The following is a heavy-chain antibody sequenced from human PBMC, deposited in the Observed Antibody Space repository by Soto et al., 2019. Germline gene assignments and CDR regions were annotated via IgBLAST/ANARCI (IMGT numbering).Heavy chain of an antibody. Sequence: SVKVSCKASGGTFSSYTISWVRQAPGQGLEWMGRIIPILGIANYAQKFQGRVTITADKSTSTAYMELSSLRSEDTAVYYCARDRRTVVAATAYNWFDPWGQGTLVTVSS. D-gene: IGHD2-15*01. J-gene: IGHJ5*02. CDR2: IIPILGIA. V-gene: IGHV1-69*04. CDR1: GGTFSSYT. CDR3: ARDRRTVVAATAYNWFDP.